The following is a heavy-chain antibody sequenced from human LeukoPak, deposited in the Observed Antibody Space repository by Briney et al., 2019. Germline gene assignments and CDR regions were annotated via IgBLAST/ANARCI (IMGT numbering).Heavy chain of an antibody. CDR2: IIPIFGTA. CDR1: GGTFSSYA. D-gene: IGHD1-7*01. J-gene: IGHJ5*02. V-gene: IGHV1-69*05. CDR3: ARDGRAVSWYNWNYDLENWFDP. Sequence: SVKVSCKASGGTFSSYAISWVRQAPGQGLEWMGRIIPIFGTANYAQKFQGRVTITRDESTSTAYMELSSLRSEDTAVYYCARDGRAVSWYNWNYDLENWFDPWGQGTLVTVSS.